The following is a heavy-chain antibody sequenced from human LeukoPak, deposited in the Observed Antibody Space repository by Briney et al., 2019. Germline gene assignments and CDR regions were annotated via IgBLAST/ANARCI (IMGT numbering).Heavy chain of an antibody. CDR1: GFTFSSYS. CDR2: ISSSSTM. V-gene: IGHV3-48*01. CDR3: AREYYDFWSGYYGLGY. D-gene: IGHD3-3*01. Sequence: GGSLRLSCAASGFTFSSYSMNWVRQAPGKGLEWVSYISSSSTMYYADSVKGRFTISRDNAKNSLYLQMNSLRAEDTAVYYCAREYYDFWSGYYGLGYWGQGTLVTVSS. J-gene: IGHJ4*02.